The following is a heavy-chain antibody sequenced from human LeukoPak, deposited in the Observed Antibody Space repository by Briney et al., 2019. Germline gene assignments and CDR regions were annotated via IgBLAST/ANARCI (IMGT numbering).Heavy chain of an antibody. CDR1: GFTFSSYS. Sequence: GGSLRLSCAASGFTFSSYSMNWVRQAPGKGLEWVSSISSSSSYIYYADSVKGRFTISRDNAKNSLYLQMNSLRAEDTAVYYCAHTPYSSSWYLINWGQGILVTVSS. J-gene: IGHJ4*02. CDR3: AHTPYSSSWYLIN. D-gene: IGHD6-13*01. CDR2: ISSSSSYI. V-gene: IGHV3-21*01.